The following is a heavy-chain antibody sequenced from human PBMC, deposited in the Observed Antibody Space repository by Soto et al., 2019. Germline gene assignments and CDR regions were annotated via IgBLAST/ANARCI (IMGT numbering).Heavy chain of an antibody. Sequence: SETLSLTCTVSGGSISSYYWSWIRQPPGKGLEWIGYIYYSGSTNYNPSLKSRVTISVDTSKNQFSLKLSSVTAADTAVYYCARHTSSSWYAGNWFDPWGQGTLVTVSS. CDR2: IYYSGST. D-gene: IGHD6-13*01. V-gene: IGHV4-59*08. CDR1: GGSISSYY. J-gene: IGHJ5*02. CDR3: ARHTSSSWYAGNWFDP.